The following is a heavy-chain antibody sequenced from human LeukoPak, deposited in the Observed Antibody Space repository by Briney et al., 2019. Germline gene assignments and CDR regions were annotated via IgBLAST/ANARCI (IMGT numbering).Heavy chain of an antibody. D-gene: IGHD3-3*01. Sequence: ASVKVSCKASGYTFTNYYMHWMRQAPGQGLEWMGIINPSGGTTSYAQKFQVRVTMTRDMSTSTVYMELSSLRSEDTAVYYCARFSFRSGKNAFDIWGQGTMVTVSS. J-gene: IGHJ3*02. V-gene: IGHV1-46*01. CDR3: ARFSFRSGKNAFDI. CDR2: INPSGGTT. CDR1: GYTFTNYY.